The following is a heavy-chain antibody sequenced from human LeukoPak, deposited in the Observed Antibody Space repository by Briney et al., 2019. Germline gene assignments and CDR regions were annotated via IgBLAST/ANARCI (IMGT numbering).Heavy chain of an antibody. CDR1: GYTFTGYY. CDR2: INPNSGGT. D-gene: IGHD3-3*01. CDR3: ARASSDFWSGYSSAIDY. J-gene: IGHJ4*02. Sequence: ASVKVSCKASGYTFTGYYMHWVRQAPGQGLEWMGWINPNSGGTNYAQKFQGRVTMTRDTSISTAYMELSRLRPDDTAVYYCARASSDFWSGYSSAIDYWGQGTLVTVSS. V-gene: IGHV1-2*02.